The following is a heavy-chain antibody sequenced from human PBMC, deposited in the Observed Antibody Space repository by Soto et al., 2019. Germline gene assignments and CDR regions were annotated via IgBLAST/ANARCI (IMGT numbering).Heavy chain of an antibody. CDR1: GFTFSSYA. Sequence: QVQLVESGGGVVQPGRSLRLSCAASGFTFSSYAMHWVRQAPGKGLEWVAVISYDGSNKYYADSVKGRFTISRDNSKNTLYLQMNSLRAEDTAVYYCAKMYSSGWYGYFDYWGQGTLVTVSS. J-gene: IGHJ4*02. V-gene: IGHV3-30-3*02. CDR2: ISYDGSNK. CDR3: AKMYSSGWYGYFDY. D-gene: IGHD6-19*01.